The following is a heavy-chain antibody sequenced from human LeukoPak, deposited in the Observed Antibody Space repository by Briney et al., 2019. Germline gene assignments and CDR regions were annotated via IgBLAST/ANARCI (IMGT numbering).Heavy chain of an antibody. CDR2: ISAYNGNT. D-gene: IGHD2-15*01. Sequence: GASVKVSCKASGDTFTSYGISWVRQAPGQGLEWMGWISAYNGNTNYAQKFQGRVTITADKSTSTAYMELSSLRSEDTAVYYCARDRMDIVVVVAATRKNYYGMDVWGQGTTVTVSS. CDR3: ARDRMDIVVVVAATRKNYYGMDV. V-gene: IGHV1-18*01. J-gene: IGHJ6*02. CDR1: GDTFTSYG.